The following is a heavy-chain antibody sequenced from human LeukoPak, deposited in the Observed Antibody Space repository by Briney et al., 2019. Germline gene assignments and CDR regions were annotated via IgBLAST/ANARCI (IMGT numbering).Heavy chain of an antibody. J-gene: IGHJ4*02. V-gene: IGHV3-74*01. D-gene: IGHD3-10*01. CDR2: IDGDGSST. CDR1: GFTFSSYW. CDR3: AGNYGPYYFDY. Sequence: GGSLRLSCAASGFTFSSYWMQWVRQAPGKGLVWVSRIDGDGSSTNYADSVKGRFTISRDNAKNTLYLQMNSLRAEDTAVYYCAGNYGPYYFDYWGQGTLVTVSS.